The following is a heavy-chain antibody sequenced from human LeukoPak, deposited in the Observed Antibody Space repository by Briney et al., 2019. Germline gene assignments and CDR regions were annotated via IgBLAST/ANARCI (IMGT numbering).Heavy chain of an antibody. Sequence: SETLSLTCAVYGGSFSGYYWSWIRQPPGKGLEWIGYIYYSGSTNYNPSLMSRVTISVDTSKNQFSLKLSSVTAADTAVYYCARSTPSPYYDYVWGSYRSYFDCWGQGTLVTVSS. CDR3: ARSTPSPYYDYVWGSYRSYFDC. CDR2: IYYSGST. V-gene: IGHV4-59*01. D-gene: IGHD3-16*02. CDR1: GGSFSGYY. J-gene: IGHJ4*02.